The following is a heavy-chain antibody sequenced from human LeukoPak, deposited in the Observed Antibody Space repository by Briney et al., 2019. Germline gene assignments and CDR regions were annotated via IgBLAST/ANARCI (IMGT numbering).Heavy chain of an antibody. D-gene: IGHD3-10*01. CDR1: GYSFTSYW. Sequence: GESLKISCKGSGYSFTSYWIGWVRQMPGKGLEWMGIIYPGDSDTRYSPSFQGQVTISADKSISTAYLQWSSLKASDSAMYYCARQAHFGSGSYRGDAFDIWGQGTMVTVSS. CDR3: ARQAHFGSGSYRGDAFDI. V-gene: IGHV5-51*01. J-gene: IGHJ3*02. CDR2: IYPGDSDT.